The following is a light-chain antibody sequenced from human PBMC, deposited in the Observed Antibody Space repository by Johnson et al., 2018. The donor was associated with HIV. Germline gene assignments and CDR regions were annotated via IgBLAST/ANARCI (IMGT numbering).Light chain of an antibody. CDR3: GTWDNSLNVYV. CDR1: SSNIGNKY. CDR2: ENT. J-gene: IGLJ1*01. V-gene: IGLV1-51*02. Sequence: QSVLSQPPSVSAAPGQKVTISCSGSSSNIGNKYVSWYQQPPGTAPKLLIYENTKRPSGIPDRFSGSKSGTSATLGIAGLQTGDEADYFCGTWDNSLNVYVFGTATKVTVL.